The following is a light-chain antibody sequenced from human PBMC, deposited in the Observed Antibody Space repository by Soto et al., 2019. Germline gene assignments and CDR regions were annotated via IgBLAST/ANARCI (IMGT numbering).Light chain of an antibody. CDR1: SSDVGGYDY. Sequence: QSALTQPPSASGSPGRSVTISCTATSSDVGGYDYVSWFQQHPGKAPKLIIYEVTKRPSGVPDRFSASKSGNTASLTVSGLQAEDEADYYCSSFVAGNNYWVFGGGTKVTVL. CDR3: SSFVAGNNYWV. V-gene: IGLV2-8*01. CDR2: EVT. J-gene: IGLJ3*02.